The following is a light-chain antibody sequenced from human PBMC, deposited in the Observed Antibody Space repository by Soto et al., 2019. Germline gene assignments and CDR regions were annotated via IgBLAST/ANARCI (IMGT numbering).Light chain of an antibody. Sequence: EIVMTQSPATLSVSPGERATLSCRASHSVSSNLAWYQQKPGQAPSLLIYGASTRATGIPARFSGSESGTEFTLTISSLQSEDFAVYYCQQYNNWPPEGTFGQGTKVEIK. CDR1: HSVSSN. V-gene: IGKV3-15*01. CDR3: QQYNNWPPEGT. CDR2: GAS. J-gene: IGKJ1*01.